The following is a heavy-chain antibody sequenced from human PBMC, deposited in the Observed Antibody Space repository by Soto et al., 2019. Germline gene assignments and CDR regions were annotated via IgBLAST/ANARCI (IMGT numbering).Heavy chain of an antibody. D-gene: IGHD4-4*01. CDR2: INSDGSST. Sequence: GSLRLSCAASGFTFSSYWMHWVRQAPGKGLVWVSRINSDGSSTSYADSVKGRFTISRDNAKNTLYLQMNSLRAEDTAVYYCARDATVYYGMDVWGQGTTVTVSS. CDR3: ARDATVYYGMDV. V-gene: IGHV3-74*01. J-gene: IGHJ6*02. CDR1: GFTFSSYW.